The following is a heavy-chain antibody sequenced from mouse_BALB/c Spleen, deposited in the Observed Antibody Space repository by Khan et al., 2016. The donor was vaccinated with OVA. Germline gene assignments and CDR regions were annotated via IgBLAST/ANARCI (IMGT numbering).Heavy chain of an antibody. CDR1: GDSITSGY. Sequence: VQLKESGPSLVKPSQTLSLTCSVTGDSITSGYWNWIRKFPGNKLEYMGYISYSGSTYYNPSLKSRISITRDTSKNQYYLQFNSVTTEDTVTYYSARYYYGNYYAIDYWGQGTSVTVSS. J-gene: IGHJ4*01. CDR2: ISYSGST. D-gene: IGHD2-1*01. CDR3: ARYYYGNYYAIDY. V-gene: IGHV3-8*02.